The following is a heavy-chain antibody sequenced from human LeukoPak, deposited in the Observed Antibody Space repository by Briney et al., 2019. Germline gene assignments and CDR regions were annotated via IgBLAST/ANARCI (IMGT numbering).Heavy chain of an antibody. Sequence: PSETLSLTCSVSGGSISSYYWSRIRQPPGKGLEWIGYIYYSGSTKYNPSLESRVTISVDTSKSQFSLKLSSVTTADTAVYYCARGGGSPEFWGQGTQVTVSS. CDR2: IYYSGST. V-gene: IGHV4-59*01. J-gene: IGHJ4*02. CDR1: GGSISSYY. D-gene: IGHD1-26*01. CDR3: ARGGGSPEF.